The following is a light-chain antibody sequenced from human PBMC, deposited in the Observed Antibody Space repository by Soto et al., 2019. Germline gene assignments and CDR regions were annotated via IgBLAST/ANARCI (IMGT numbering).Light chain of an antibody. CDR3: CSYAGSYTYV. Sequence: QSALTQPRSVSGSPGQSVTISCTGTNSDVGTFYFVSWYQQYPDKGPKLIIYVVTERPSGVPDRFSGSKSGNTASLTISGLQAEDEADYYCCSYAGSYTYVFGSGTKLTVL. CDR1: NSDVGTFYF. CDR2: VVT. V-gene: IGLV2-11*01. J-gene: IGLJ1*01.